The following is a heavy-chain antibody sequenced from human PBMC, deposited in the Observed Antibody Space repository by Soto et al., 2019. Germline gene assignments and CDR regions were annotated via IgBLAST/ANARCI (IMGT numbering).Heavy chain of an antibody. V-gene: IGHV3-48*02. J-gene: IGHJ6*02. CDR2: ISSSSSTI. CDR1: GFTFSSYS. CDR3: ARKNTYYYDRSGRMDV. D-gene: IGHD3-22*01. Sequence: PGGSLRLSCAASGFTFSSYSMNWVRQAPGKGLEWVSYISSSSSTIYYADSVKGRFTISRDNAKNSLYLQMNSLRDEDTAVYYCARKNTYYYDRSGRMDVWGQGTTVTVSS.